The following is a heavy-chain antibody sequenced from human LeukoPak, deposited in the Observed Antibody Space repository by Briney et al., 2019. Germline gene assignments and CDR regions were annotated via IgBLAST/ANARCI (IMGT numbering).Heavy chain of an antibody. CDR2: INPNSGGT. CDR3: ARVEYYDFWSGYYPLDY. Sequence: ASVKVSCKASGYTFTGYYMHWVRQAPGQGLEWMGWINPNSGGTNYAQKFQDRVSMTRDTSISTAYVQLSRLRSDDTAVYYCARVEYYDFWSGYYPLDYWGQGTLVTVSS. CDR1: GYTFTGYY. J-gene: IGHJ4*02. V-gene: IGHV1-2*02. D-gene: IGHD3-3*01.